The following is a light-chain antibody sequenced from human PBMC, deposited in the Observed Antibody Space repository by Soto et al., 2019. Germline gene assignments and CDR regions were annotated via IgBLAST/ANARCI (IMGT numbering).Light chain of an antibody. Sequence: QSALTQPPSASGSPGQSVTISCTGTSSDVGGYNYVSWYQQHPGKAPKLIIYEVSERPSGVPDRFSGSKSGNTASLTVSGLQAEDEADYYCSSYAGNNIVVFGGGTKLTVL. CDR3: SSYAGNNIVV. CDR1: SSDVGGYNY. CDR2: EVS. J-gene: IGLJ2*01. V-gene: IGLV2-8*01.